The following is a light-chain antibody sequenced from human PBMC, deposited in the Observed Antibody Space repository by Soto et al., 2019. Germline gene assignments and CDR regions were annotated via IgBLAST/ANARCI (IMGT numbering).Light chain of an antibody. CDR1: QSVNTY. CDR3: QQRSSWPLT. Sequence: EIVLTQSPATLSLSPGGRVSLSCRASQSVNTYFAWYQQKPGQAPRLLISDASSRATGIPARFSGSGSGTDFTLTISSLEPEDFAIYYCQQRSSWPLTFGHGTMVEI. J-gene: IGKJ1*01. CDR2: DAS. V-gene: IGKV3-11*01.